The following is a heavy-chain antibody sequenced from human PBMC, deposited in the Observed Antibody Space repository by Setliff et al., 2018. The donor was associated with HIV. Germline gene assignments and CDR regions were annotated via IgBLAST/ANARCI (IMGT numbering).Heavy chain of an antibody. Sequence: GASVKVSCKASGGTFSSYGISWVRQAPGRGLEWMGAIIPMFGTGFYTQKFQGRVTWTRDTSTSTVYMELSSLRSEDTAVYYCARDSSTGWFSADYWGQGTLVTVSS. D-gene: IGHD6-19*01. CDR1: GGTFSSYG. CDR2: IIPMFGTG. V-gene: IGHV1-69*05. J-gene: IGHJ4*02. CDR3: ARDSSTGWFSADY.